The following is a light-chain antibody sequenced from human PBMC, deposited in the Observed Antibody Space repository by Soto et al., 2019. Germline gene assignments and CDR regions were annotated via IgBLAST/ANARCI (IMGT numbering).Light chain of an antibody. CDR2: KAS. J-gene: IGKJ1*01. V-gene: IGKV4-1*01. CDR3: QHYNSYSEA. CDR1: QIVLYSSNNKNY. Sequence: DIVMTQSPDSLSVSLGERATINLKSSQIVLYSSNNKNYLAWYQQKPGKAPKLLIYKASTLKSGVPSRFSGSGSGTEFTLTISSLQPDDFATYYCQHYNSYSEAFGQGTKVDIK.